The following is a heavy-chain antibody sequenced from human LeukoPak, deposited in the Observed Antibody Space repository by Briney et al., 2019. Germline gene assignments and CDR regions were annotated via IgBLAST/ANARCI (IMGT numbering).Heavy chain of an antibody. J-gene: IGHJ6*02. CDR2: ISYDGSNK. V-gene: IGHV3-30*18. D-gene: IGHD3-10*01. CDR1: GFTFSSYG. CDR3: AKDLVWFGELWDGMDV. Sequence: GRSLRLSCAASGFTFSSYGMHWVRQAPGKGLEWVAVISYDGSNKYYADPVKGRFTISRDNSKNTLYLQMNSLRAEDTAVYYCAKDLVWFGELWDGMDVWGQGTTVTVSS.